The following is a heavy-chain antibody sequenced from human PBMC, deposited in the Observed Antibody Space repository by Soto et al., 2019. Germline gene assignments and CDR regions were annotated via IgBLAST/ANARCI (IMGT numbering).Heavy chain of an antibody. V-gene: IGHV5-51*01. CDR3: ARPRSATKGSASYYTNPYYGMDV. J-gene: IGHJ6*02. CDR2: SYPGDSDT. Sequence: PGESLKISCKGSGYSFTSYWIGWVRQMPGKGLEWMGISYPGDSDTRYSPSFQGQVTISADKSISTAYLQWSSLKASDTAMYYCARPRSATKGSASYYTNPYYGMDVWGQGTTVTVSS. CDR1: GYSFTSYW. D-gene: IGHD3-10*01.